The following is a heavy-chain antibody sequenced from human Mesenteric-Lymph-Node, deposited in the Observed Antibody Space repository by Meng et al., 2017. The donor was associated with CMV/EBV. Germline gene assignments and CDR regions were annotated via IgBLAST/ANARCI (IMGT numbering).Heavy chain of an antibody. D-gene: IGHD1-26*01. CDR1: GFTFSNSW. J-gene: IGHJ4*02. CDR3: ARDLYSDSDS. CDR2: IKRDGSEK. V-gene: IGHV3-7*04. Sequence: LSGAASGFTFSNSWMRWVRQAPGKGLEWVANIKRDGSEKYYVDSVKGRFTISRDNVKNSLYLQMNSLRAEDTGVYYCARDLYSDSDSWGQGTLVTVSS.